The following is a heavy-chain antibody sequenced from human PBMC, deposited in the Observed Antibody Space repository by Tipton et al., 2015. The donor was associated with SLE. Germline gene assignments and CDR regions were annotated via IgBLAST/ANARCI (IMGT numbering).Heavy chain of an antibody. CDR3: AKGAPIDY. CDR2: ISWNSGSI. J-gene: IGHJ4*02. V-gene: IGHV3-9*01. Sequence: SLRLSCAASGFTFDDYAMHWVRQAPGKGLEWVSGISWNSGSIGYADSVKGRFTIPRDNAKNSLYLQMNSLRAEDTALYYCAKGAPIDYWGQGTLVTVSS. CDR1: GFTFDDYA.